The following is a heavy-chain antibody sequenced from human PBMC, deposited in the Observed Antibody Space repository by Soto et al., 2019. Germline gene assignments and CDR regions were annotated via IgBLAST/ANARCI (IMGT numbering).Heavy chain of an antibody. CDR3: ARARDYDLLTAREYALDV. Sequence: QVQLVQSGAELKKPGSSVRVSCKVSGGSFRNYGITWVRRAPGQGLEWMGGIMPIFGTANYAQKFQGRVTITSDELTRTASLALSGLRSDDTAVSFCARARDYDLLTAREYALDVWGQGTTVTVS. D-gene: IGHD3-9*01. J-gene: IGHJ6*02. CDR1: GGSFRNYG. V-gene: IGHV1-69*05. CDR2: IMPIFGTA.